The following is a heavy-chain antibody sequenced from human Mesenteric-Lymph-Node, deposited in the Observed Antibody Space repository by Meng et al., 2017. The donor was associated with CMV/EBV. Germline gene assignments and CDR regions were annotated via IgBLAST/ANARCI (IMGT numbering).Heavy chain of an antibody. CDR1: GYTFSNYY. V-gene: IGHV5-51*01. D-gene: IGHD3-22*01. Sequence: GESLKISCKGSGYTFSNYYIAWVRQMPGKGLEWMGIIHPGGSDPRYSPSFQGQVTISADKSISTAYLQWSSLKASDAAMYYCARQRDYDTGGLWGQGTLVTVSS. CDR3: ARQRDYDTGGL. J-gene: IGHJ4*02. CDR2: IHPGGSDP.